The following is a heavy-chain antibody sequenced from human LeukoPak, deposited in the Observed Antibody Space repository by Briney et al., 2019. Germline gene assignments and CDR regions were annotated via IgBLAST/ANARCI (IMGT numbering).Heavy chain of an antibody. D-gene: IGHD4-17*01. V-gene: IGHV3-23*01. CDR3: AKDRFVDYGDYEYYFDY. CDR1: GFTFSSYA. J-gene: IGHJ4*02. CDR2: ISGSGGST. Sequence: PGGSLRLSCAASGFTFSSYAMSCVRQAPGKGREWVSAISGSGGSTYYADSVKGRFTISRDNSKNRLYLQMNSLRAEDTAVYYCAKDRFVDYGDYEYYFDYWGQGTLVTVSS.